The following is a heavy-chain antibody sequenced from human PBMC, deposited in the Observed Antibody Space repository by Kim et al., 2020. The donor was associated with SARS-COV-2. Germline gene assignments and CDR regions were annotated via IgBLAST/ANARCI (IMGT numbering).Heavy chain of an antibody. J-gene: IGHJ2*01. Sequence: SETLSLTCTVSGGSISYYYWSWIRQPPGKGLEWIGYVFDSGSTNYSPSLKSRVTISLGTSKRQFSLQLTSVTAADTAVYYCARGKYYYDGSGNPRFWYFDTWGRGTLVTVSS. CDR1: GGSISYYY. V-gene: IGHV4-59*01. CDR3: ARGKYYYDGSGNPRFWYFDT. CDR2: VFDSGST. D-gene: IGHD3-22*01.